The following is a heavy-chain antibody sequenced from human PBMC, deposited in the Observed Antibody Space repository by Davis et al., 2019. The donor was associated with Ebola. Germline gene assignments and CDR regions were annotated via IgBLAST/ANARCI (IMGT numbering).Heavy chain of an antibody. D-gene: IGHD3-3*01. Sequence: GESLKISCAASGFTFSSYGMHWVRQAPGKGLEWVAVISYDGSNKYYADSVKGRFTISRDNSKNTLYLQMNSLRAEDTAVYYCAKEGDFLYWGQGTLVTVSS. CDR2: ISYDGSNK. CDR1: GFTFSSYG. V-gene: IGHV3-30*18. J-gene: IGHJ4*02. CDR3: AKEGDFLY.